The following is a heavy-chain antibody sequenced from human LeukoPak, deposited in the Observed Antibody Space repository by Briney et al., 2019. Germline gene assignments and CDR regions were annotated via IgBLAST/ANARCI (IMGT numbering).Heavy chain of an antibody. CDR3: AKDFRDAVDIVGANPSY. D-gene: IGHD1-26*01. Sequence: PGGSLRLSCAASGFTFSSYGMHWVRQAPGKGLEWVAVISYDGSNKYYADSVKGRFTISRDNSKNTLYLQMNSLRAEDTAVYYCAKDFRDAVDIVGANPSYWGQGTLVTVSS. J-gene: IGHJ4*02. V-gene: IGHV3-30*18. CDR2: ISYDGSNK. CDR1: GFTFSSYG.